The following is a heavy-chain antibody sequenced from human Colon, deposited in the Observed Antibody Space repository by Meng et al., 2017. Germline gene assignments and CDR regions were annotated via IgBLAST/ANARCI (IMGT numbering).Heavy chain of an antibody. D-gene: IGHD6-19*01. CDR2: VPYDGSLQ. Sequence: GGSLRLSCAASGFTFSTYAMHWVRQAPGKGPEWVAIVPYDGSLQYYANTVRGRFIIYRDNSKNSLYLQMNSVETKDADLYYCARDAAKQQWRHWYFDLWGRGTLVTVSS. CDR3: ARDAAKQQWRHWYFDL. V-gene: IGHV3-30*07. CDR1: GFTFSTYA. J-gene: IGHJ2*01.